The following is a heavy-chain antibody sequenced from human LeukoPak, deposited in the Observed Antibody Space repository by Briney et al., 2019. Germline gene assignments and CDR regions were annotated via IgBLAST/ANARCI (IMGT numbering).Heavy chain of an antibody. Sequence: SETLSLTCTVSGGSISSYYWSWIRQPPGKGLEWIGYIYYSGSTNYNPSLKSRVTISVDTSKNQFSLKLSSVTAADTAVYYCARSITMVRADDAFDIWGQGTMVTVSS. CDR2: IYYSGST. CDR1: GGSISSYY. CDR3: ARSITMVRADDAFDI. V-gene: IGHV4-59*01. J-gene: IGHJ3*02. D-gene: IGHD3-10*01.